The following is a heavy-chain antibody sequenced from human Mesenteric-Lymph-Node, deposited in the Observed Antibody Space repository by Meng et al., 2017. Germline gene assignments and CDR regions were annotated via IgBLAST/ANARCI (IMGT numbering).Heavy chain of an antibody. V-gene: IGHV4-30-4*01. CDR2: IYYSGST. J-gene: IGHJ4*02. CDR3: ARSPYSGSALPFFDY. CDR1: GDSFNSPDYY. D-gene: IGHD1-26*01. Sequence: RLQEPGQGRVMPSQTLSLTCTVSGDSFNSPDYYWSWIRQPPEKGLEWIGYIYYSGSTYYNPSLKSRVSISGDTSNKQFSLKLTSVTAADTAVYYCARSPYSGSALPFFDYWGQGSLVTVSS.